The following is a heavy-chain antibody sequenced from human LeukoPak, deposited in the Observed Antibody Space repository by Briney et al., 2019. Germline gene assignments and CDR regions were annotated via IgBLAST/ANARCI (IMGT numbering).Heavy chain of an antibody. CDR3: ARAANWNDDDWFDP. CDR2: MNPNSGNT. Sequence: ASVKVSCKPSGYTFTSYYINWVRQATGQGLEWMGWMNPNSGNTGYAQKFQGRVTMTRNTSISTAYMEPRSLRSEDTAVCYCARAANWNDDDWFDPWGQGTLVTVSS. V-gene: IGHV1-8*01. D-gene: IGHD1-1*01. J-gene: IGHJ5*02. CDR1: GYTFTSYY.